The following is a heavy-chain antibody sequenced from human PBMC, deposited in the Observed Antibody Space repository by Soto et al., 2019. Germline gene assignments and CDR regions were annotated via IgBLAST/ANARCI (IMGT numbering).Heavy chain of an antibody. CDR3: VKVGGYDGYEPLDK. V-gene: IGHV3-30*18. J-gene: IGHJ4*02. CDR2: ISDDGSNT. Sequence: QVQLVESGGGVVQPGRSLRLSCAASVLTFSNYAMHWVRQAPGKGLEWVAVISDDGSNTDYADSVKGRFTISRDNPKNTLYMQMNSLRAEDTAVYYCVKVGGYDGYEPLDKWGQGTLVTVSS. CDR1: VLTFSNYA. D-gene: IGHD5-12*01.